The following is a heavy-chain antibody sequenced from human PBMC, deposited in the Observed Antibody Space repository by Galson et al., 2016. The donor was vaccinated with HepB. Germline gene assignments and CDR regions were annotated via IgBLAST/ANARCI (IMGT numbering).Heavy chain of an antibody. J-gene: IGHJ4*02. CDR1: GFTFNRRG. Sequence: SLRLSCAASGFTFNRRGMHWVRQAPGKGLVWVSRINRDGSIIDYADSVKGRFTTSRDNAKNTLYLQMHSLSAEDTAVYYCVRGLAGVDDHWGQGTMVTVSS. V-gene: IGHV3-74*01. CDR3: VRGLAGVDDH. CDR2: INRDGSII. D-gene: IGHD2-21*01.